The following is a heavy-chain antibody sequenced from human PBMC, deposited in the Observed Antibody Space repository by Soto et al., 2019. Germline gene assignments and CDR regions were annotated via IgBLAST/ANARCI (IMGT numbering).Heavy chain of an antibody. J-gene: IGHJ4*02. Sequence: SGPTLVNPTQTLTLTCTFSGFSLSTSGMCVSWIRQPPGKALEWLALIDWDDDKYYSTSLKTRLTISKDTSKNQVVLTMTNMDPVDTATYYCARIRRGLGDPYYFDYWGQGTLVTVSS. CDR3: ARIRRGLGDPYYFDY. V-gene: IGHV2-70*01. D-gene: IGHD3-16*01. CDR2: IDWDDDK. CDR1: GFSLSTSGMC.